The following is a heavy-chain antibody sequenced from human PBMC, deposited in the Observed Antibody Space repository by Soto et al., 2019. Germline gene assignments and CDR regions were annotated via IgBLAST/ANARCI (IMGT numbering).Heavy chain of an antibody. J-gene: IGHJ6*02. D-gene: IGHD1-26*01. CDR3: ARPGGDSGTPRYYYYYGMDV. CDR2: ISAYSGNT. V-gene: IGHV1-18*01. CDR1: GYTFTSYG. Sequence: ASVKVSCKASGYTFTSYGISWVRQAPGQGLEWMGWISAYSGNTNYAQKLQGRVTMTTDTSTSTAYMELRSLRSDDTAVYYCARPGGDSGTPRYYYYYGMDVWGQGTTVTVSS.